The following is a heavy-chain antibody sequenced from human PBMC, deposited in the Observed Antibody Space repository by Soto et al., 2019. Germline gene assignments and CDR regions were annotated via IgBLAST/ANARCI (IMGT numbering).Heavy chain of an antibody. D-gene: IGHD5-18*01. CDR2: ISSSSSYI. CDR1: GFTFSSYS. Sequence: LRLSCAASGFTFSSYSMNWVRQAPGKGLEWVSSISSSSSYIYYADSVKGRFTISRDNAKNSLYLQMNSLRAEDTAVYYCAREKRGYSRQEYGMDVWGQGTTVTVSS. CDR3: AREKRGYSRQEYGMDV. J-gene: IGHJ6*02. V-gene: IGHV3-21*01.